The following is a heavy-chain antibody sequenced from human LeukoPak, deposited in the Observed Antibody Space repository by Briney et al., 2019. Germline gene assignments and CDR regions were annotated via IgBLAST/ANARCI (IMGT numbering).Heavy chain of an antibody. J-gene: IGHJ5*02. Sequence: PSETLSLTCAVYGGSFSGYYWSWIRQPPGKGLEWLGEINHSGSTNYNPSLKSRVTISVDTSKNQFSLKLSSVTAADTAVYYCARFWVGANTHNWFDPWGQGTLVTVSS. V-gene: IGHV4-34*01. D-gene: IGHD1-26*01. CDR1: GGSFSGYY. CDR2: INHSGST. CDR3: ARFWVGANTHNWFDP.